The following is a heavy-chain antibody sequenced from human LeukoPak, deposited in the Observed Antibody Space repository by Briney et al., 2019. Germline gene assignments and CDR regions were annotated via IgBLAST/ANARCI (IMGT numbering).Heavy chain of an antibody. CDR2: ISGSGGST. CDR3: AKLYDFWSGSTDY. D-gene: IGHD3-3*01. Sequence: GRSLRLSCAASGFTFSSYAMSWVRQAPGKGLEGVSAISGSGGSTYYADSVKGRFTISRDNSKNTLYLQMNSLRAEDTALYYCAKLYDFWSGSTDYSGQGSLVTASA. CDR1: GFTFSSYA. J-gene: IGHJ4*02. V-gene: IGHV3-23*01.